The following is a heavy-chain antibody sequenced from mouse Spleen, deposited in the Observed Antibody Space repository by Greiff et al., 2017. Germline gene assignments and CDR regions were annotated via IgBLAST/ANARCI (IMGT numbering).Heavy chain of an antibody. CDR3: ARWGYYGYFDY. CDR1: GFNIKDYY. CDR2: IDPANGNT. D-gene: IGHD1-1*01. J-gene: IGHJ2*01. Sequence: EVKLQESGAELVKPGASVKLSCKASGFNIKDYYMHWVKQRPEQGLEWIGRIDPANGNTKYDPKFQGKATITADTSSNTAYLQLSSLTSEDTAVYYCARWGYYGYFDYWGQGTTLTVSS. V-gene: IGHV14-3*02.